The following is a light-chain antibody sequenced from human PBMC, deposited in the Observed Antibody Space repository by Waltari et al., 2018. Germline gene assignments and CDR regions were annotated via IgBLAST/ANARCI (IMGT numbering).Light chain of an antibody. J-gene: IGLJ3*02. CDR3: SSYTSSNTWV. Sequence: QSALTQPPSVSGSPGQSVTISCTGTSSDVGRYNRFAWYQPPPGTAPKLMIYEVSDRPSGVPDRFSGSKSGNTASLTISGLQAEDEADYYCSSYTSSNTWVFGGGTKLTVL. V-gene: IGLV2-18*02. CDR2: EVS. CDR1: SSDVGRYNR.